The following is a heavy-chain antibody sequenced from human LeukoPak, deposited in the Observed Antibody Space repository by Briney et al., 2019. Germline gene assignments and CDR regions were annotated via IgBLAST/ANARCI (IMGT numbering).Heavy chain of an antibody. D-gene: IGHD5-24*01. CDR1: GFTVSSNY. Sequence: PGGSLRLSCAASGFTVSSNYMSCVRQAPGKGLEWVSVIYSGGTTYYADSVKGRFTISRDNSKNTLYLQMNSLRAEDTAVYYCARSGVAAIHYWGQGTLVTVSS. J-gene: IGHJ4*02. CDR2: IYSGGTT. CDR3: ARSGVAAIHY. V-gene: IGHV3-53*01.